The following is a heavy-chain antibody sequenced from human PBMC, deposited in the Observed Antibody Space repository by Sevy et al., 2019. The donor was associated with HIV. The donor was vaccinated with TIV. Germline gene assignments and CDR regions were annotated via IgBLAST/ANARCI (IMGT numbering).Heavy chain of an antibody. J-gene: IGHJ6*02. D-gene: IGHD2-21*02. CDR3: ARACAGDRLDYYGMDV. Sequence: SETLSLTCTVSGFSISSGYYGGWIRQSPEKGLEWIGNIYHSGRTYYKPSLKSRVTISVDTSKNQFSLKLISVTAADTAVYYCARACAGDRLDYYGMDVWGQGTTVTVSS. V-gene: IGHV4-38-2*02. CDR2: IYHSGRT. CDR1: GFSISSGYY.